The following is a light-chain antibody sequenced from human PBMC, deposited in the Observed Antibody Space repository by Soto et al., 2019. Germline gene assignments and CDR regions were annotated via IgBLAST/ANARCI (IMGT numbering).Light chain of an antibody. CDR1: TSNIGSNY. Sequence: TPGQGVTISCSGSTSNIGSNYVYWYQQLPGTAPKLLIYRNNQRPSGVPDRSSGSKSGTSASLAISGLRSDDEADYFCATWDDSLNGFYVFGTGTKVTVL. CDR2: RNN. CDR3: ATWDDSLNGFYV. J-gene: IGLJ1*01. V-gene: IGLV1-47*01.